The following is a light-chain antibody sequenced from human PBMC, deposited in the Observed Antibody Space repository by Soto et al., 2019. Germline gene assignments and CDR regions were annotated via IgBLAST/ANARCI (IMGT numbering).Light chain of an antibody. CDR3: AAWDDSLSVGV. CDR2: SNN. V-gene: IGLV1-44*01. CDR1: SSNIGSNP. J-gene: IGLJ3*02. Sequence: QSVLTQPPSASGTPGQRVTISCSGSSSNIGSNPVNWYQQFPGTAPKLLIYSNNQRPSGVPDRFSGSKSGTSASLAISGLQSEDEADYYCAAWDDSLSVGVFGGGTKLTVL.